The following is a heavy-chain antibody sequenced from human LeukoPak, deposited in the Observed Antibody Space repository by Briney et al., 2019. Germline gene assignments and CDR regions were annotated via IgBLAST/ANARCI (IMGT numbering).Heavy chain of an antibody. V-gene: IGHV4-34*01. CDR3: ARPNHCSSTNCNDAFDI. J-gene: IGHJ3*02. CDR1: GESFSGYY. Sequence: PSETLSLTCAVYGESFSGYYWTWIRQPPEKGLEWIGDINHSGSSNYNPSLKSRVTISVDTSKNQFSLKLSSVTAADTAVYYCARPNHCSSTNCNDAFDIWGQGTMVTVSS. D-gene: IGHD2-2*01. CDR2: INHSGSS.